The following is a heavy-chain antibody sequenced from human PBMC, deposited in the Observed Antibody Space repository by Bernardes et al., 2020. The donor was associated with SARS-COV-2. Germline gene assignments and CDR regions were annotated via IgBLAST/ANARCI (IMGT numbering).Heavy chain of an antibody. CDR3: AHRLGGTGGVVFDY. J-gene: IGHJ4*02. Sequence: SGPTLVKPTQTLTLTCTFSGFSLSTSGVGVGWIRQPPGKALEWLALIYWNDDKRYSPSLKSRLTITKDTSKNQVVLTMTNMDPVDTATYYCAHRLGGTGGVVFDYWGQGTLVTVSS. D-gene: IGHD7-27*01. CDR1: GFSLSTSGVG. V-gene: IGHV2-5*01. CDR2: IYWNDDK.